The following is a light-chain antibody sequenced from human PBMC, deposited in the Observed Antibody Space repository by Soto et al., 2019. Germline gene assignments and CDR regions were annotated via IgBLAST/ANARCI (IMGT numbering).Light chain of an antibody. Sequence: LTQPPSVSGSPGQSVTISCTGTSSDVGAYDRVSWYQQPPGTAPRVIIYDVSNRPSGVPDRFSGSKSGNTASLTISGLLPEDEAEYYCSSVTTWTTLVFGGGTKVTVL. CDR1: SSDVGAYDR. V-gene: IGLV2-18*02. J-gene: IGLJ2*01. CDR3: SSVTTWTTLV. CDR2: DVS.